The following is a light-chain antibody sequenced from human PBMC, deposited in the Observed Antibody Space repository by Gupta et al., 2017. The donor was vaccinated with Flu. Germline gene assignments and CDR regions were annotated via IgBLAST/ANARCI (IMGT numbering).Light chain of an antibody. J-gene: IGLJ3*02. CDR2: DVS. CDR1: SSDVGGYNY. V-gene: IGLV2-11*01. CDR3: CSYAGNYKGV. Sequence: QSALTQPRSVSGSPGQSVTISCTGTSSDVGGYNYVSWYQQHPGRAPKVMIYDVSKRPSGVPDRFSGSKSGNTASLSISGLQVEDEADYYCCSYAGNYKGVFGGGTKLTVL.